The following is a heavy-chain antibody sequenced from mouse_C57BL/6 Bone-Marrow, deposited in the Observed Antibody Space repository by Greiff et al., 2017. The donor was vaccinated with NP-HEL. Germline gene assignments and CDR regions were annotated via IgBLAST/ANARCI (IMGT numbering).Heavy chain of an antibody. CDR1: GYTFTSYW. V-gene: IGHV1-61*01. J-gene: IGHJ2*01. CDR2: IYPSDSET. CDR3: ARQLGPYYFDD. D-gene: IGHD4-1*02. Sequence: QVQLQQPGAELVRPGSSVKLSCKASGYTFTSYWMDWVKQRPGQGLEWIGNIYPSDSETHYNQKFKDKATLTVDKSSSTAYMQLSSLTSEDSAVYYWARQLGPYYFDDWGQGTTLTVSS.